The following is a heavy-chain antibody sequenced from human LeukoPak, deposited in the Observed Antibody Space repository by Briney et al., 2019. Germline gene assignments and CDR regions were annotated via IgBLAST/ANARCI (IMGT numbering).Heavy chain of an antibody. CDR1: GGSISSSSYY. Sequence: SETLSLTCTVSGGSISSSSYYWGWIRQPPGKGLEWIGSIYYSGSTYYNPSLKSRVAISVDTSKNQFSLKLSSVTAADTAVYYCARGTTVVTYFDYWGQGTLVTVSS. V-gene: IGHV4-39*07. CDR3: ARGTTVVTYFDY. D-gene: IGHD4-23*01. J-gene: IGHJ4*02. CDR2: IYYSGST.